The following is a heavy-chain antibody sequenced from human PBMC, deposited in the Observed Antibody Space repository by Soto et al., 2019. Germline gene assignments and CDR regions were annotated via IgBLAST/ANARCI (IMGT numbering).Heavy chain of an antibody. CDR3: TTVTTVDYYFDY. Sequence: PGGSLRLSCAASGLTFSDSYMDWVSQAPGKGLEWVGRIRKKTNRYTTEYAASVKGRFIISRDDSTNSLYLQMISLKTEDTAVYYCTTVTTVDYYFDYWGQGTLVTVSS. V-gene: IGHV3-72*01. D-gene: IGHD4-17*01. J-gene: IGHJ4*02. CDR2: IRKKTNRYTT. CDR1: GLTFSDSY.